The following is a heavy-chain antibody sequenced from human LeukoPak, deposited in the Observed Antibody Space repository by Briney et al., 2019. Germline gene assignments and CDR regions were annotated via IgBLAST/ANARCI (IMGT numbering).Heavy chain of an antibody. CDR2: ISSGGTTI. CDR1: GFTFSVYG. J-gene: IGHJ6*03. CDR3: ERDFEVPAAAPDYYYFYYMDV. Sequence: GGSLRLSCAVSGFTFSVYGMNWVRQAPGKGLEWLSHISSGGTTIYYADSVKGRFTVSRDNVENSLFLQMNSLRVDDTAAYYCERDFEVPAAAPDYYYFYYMDVWGTGTTVTVSS. D-gene: IGHD2-2*01. V-gene: IGHV3-48*04.